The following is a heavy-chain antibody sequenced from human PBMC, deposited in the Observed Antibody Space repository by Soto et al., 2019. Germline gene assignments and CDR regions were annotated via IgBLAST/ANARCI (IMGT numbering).Heavy chain of an antibody. V-gene: IGHV1-18*01. J-gene: IGHJ3*01. Sequence: ASVKVSCKASGFRFSDYGFNWLRQAPGQGLEWMGWISAFNGNTETAQGLQDRVTMTTDSSTTTAHMDLTNLTTDDTAIYYCARSYYLADAFDVWGQGTMVTVSS. CDR3: ARSYYLADAFDV. D-gene: IGHD3-16*01. CDR2: ISAFNGNT. CDR1: GFRFSDYG.